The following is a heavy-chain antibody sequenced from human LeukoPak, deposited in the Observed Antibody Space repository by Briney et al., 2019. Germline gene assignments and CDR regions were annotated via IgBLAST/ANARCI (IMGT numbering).Heavy chain of an antibody. D-gene: IGHD3-22*01. J-gene: IGHJ4*02. CDR1: GGSFSGYY. Sequence: NTSETLSLTCAVYGGSFSGYYWSWIRQPPGKGLEWIGEINHSGSTNYNPSLKSRVTISVDTSKNQFSLKLSSVTAADTAVYYCAREPHYYDSSGSRSFDYWGQGTLVTVSS. V-gene: IGHV4-34*01. CDR2: INHSGST. CDR3: AREPHYYDSSGSRSFDY.